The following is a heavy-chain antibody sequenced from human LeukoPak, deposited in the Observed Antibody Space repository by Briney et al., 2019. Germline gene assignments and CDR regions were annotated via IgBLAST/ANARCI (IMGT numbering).Heavy chain of an antibody. CDR2: IKQDGSEK. CDR3: AGGSGWIFDS. V-gene: IGHV3-7*01. Sequence: AGSLRLSCAASGFTFSSFWMSWVRRVPGKGLEWVANIKQDGSEKNYVDSVKGRFTISRDNANNSLYLQMNSVRAEDTAVYYCAGGSGWIFDSWGQGTLVTVSS. CDR1: GFTFSSFW. J-gene: IGHJ4*02. D-gene: IGHD6-19*01.